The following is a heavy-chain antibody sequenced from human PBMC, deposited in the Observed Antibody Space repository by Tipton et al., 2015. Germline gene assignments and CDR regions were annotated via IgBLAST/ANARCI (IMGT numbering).Heavy chain of an antibody. J-gene: IGHJ4*02. V-gene: IGHV1-2*02. CDR2: INPDSGGT. D-gene: IGHD5-12*01. Sequence: QSGAEVKKPGASVRVSCQASGYTFTDQYLHWVRQAPGQGLEWMGGINPDSGGTYLAQNFQGRVTLTRDKSSNTVYREQSGLRSDDRAGFYGARAYERHNFDAGGQGTLGTVSS. CDR3: ARAYERHNFDA. CDR1: GYTFTDQY.